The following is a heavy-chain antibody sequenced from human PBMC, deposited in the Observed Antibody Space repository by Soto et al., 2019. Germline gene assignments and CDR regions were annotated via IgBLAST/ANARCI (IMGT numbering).Heavy chain of an antibody. CDR1: GNSISTTNW. CDR3: ARDVGYHYDGSPSGQFDF. J-gene: IGHJ4*02. Sequence: QVELQESGPGLVKPSGTLSLTCAVFGNSISTTNWWSWVRQSPGKGLEWIGEIYHSGTSNYNPSLKSRVTIYLDKSKNQFSLKLSSVTAADTAVYYCARDVGYHYDGSPSGQFDFWGQGTLVIVSS. V-gene: IGHV4-4*02. D-gene: IGHD3-22*01. CDR2: IYHSGTS.